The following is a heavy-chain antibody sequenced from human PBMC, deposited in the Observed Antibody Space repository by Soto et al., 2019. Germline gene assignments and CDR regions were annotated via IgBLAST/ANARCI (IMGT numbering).Heavy chain of an antibody. D-gene: IGHD6-13*01. CDR3: ARVGAAAGTPKWY. CDR2: IIPIFGTA. Sequence: QVQLVQSGAEVKKPGSSVKVSCKASGGTFSSYAISWVRQAPGQGLEWMGGIIPIFGTANYAQKLQGRVTMTTDTSTSTAYMELRSLRSDDTAVYYCARVGAAAGTPKWYWGQGTLVTVSS. V-gene: IGHV1-69*06. J-gene: IGHJ4*02. CDR1: GGTFSSYA.